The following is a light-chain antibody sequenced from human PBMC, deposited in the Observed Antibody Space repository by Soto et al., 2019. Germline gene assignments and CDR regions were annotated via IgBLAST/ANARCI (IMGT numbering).Light chain of an antibody. V-gene: IGKV3-15*01. J-gene: IGKJ5*01. Sequence: EIVMTQSPATLSVSPGGRATLSCRASQSISTNLAWYQQKPGQAPRLLIYGASTRATGIPARFSGSGSGTDFTLTISGLEPEDSAVYYCQQYGSSSEITFGQGTRLEI. CDR3: QQYGSSSEIT. CDR2: GAS. CDR1: QSISTN.